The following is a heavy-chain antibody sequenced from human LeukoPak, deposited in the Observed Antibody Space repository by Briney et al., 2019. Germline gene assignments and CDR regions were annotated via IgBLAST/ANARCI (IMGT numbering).Heavy chain of an antibody. CDR3: ARIEALAGYCSSTSCYPFDY. J-gene: IGHJ4*02. D-gene: IGHD2-2*01. V-gene: IGHV1-2*02. Sequence: ASVKVSCKASGYTFTGYYMHWVRQAPGQGLEWMGWINPNSGGTNYAQKFQGRVTMTRDTSISTAYMELSRLRSDDTAVHYCARIEALAGYCSSTSCYPFDYWGQGTLVTVSS. CDR2: INPNSGGT. CDR1: GYTFTGYY.